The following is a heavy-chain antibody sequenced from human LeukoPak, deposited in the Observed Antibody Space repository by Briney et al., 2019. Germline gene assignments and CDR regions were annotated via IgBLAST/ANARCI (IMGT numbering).Heavy chain of an antibody. CDR2: INPTGGIT. V-gene: IGHV1-46*01. Sequence: ASVKVSCKASGYIFISYYMHWVRLAPGQGLEWMGIINPTGGITTYAQKFQGRVTMTRDTSTSTVYMELSSLRSEDTAVYYCARYTSSYGYFDYWGQGTLVTVSS. J-gene: IGHJ4*02. D-gene: IGHD5-18*01. CDR1: GYIFISYY. CDR3: ARYTSSYGYFDY.